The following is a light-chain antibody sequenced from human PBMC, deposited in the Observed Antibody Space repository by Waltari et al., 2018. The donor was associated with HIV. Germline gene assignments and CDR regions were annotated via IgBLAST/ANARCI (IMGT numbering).Light chain of an antibody. CDR1: NSNIGSNS. V-gene: IGLV1-47*01. CDR2: KNN. Sequence: QSVLTQSPSASGTPGQTVSISCSGSNSNIGSNSVYWYQQFPGTAPKLLIYKNNHRPSGVPDRFPGSKSSTSASLSISGLRSDDGADYYCGAWDDGVSAVWVFGGGTKLTVV. J-gene: IGLJ3*02. CDR3: GAWDDGVSAVWV.